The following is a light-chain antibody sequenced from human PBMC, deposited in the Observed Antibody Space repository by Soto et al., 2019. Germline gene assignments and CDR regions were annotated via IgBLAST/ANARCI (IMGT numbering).Light chain of an antibody. V-gene: IGKV3-15*01. CDR2: GAS. CDR3: QQYNNWPPLT. CDR1: QSVSSN. Sequence: EIVMTQSPATLSVSPGERATLSCRASQSVSSNLAWYQQKPGQAPRLRLYGASTRATGIPARFSGSGCGTEFTLNISSLQSEDFAVYYCQQYNNWPPLTFGGGTKVEIK. J-gene: IGKJ4*01.